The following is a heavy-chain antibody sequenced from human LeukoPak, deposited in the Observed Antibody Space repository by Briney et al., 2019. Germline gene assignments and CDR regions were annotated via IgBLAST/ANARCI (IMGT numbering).Heavy chain of an antibody. CDR3: ARESSDWFSDAFDI. CDR1: GFSFDDYA. J-gene: IGHJ3*02. V-gene: IGHV3-9*01. D-gene: IGHD6-19*01. Sequence: TGGSLRLSCAASGFSFDDYAMYWVRQAPGKGLEWVSGISWNSGSKGYADSVKGRFTISRDNAKNTLYVQINSLRAEDTAVYYCARESSDWFSDAFDIWGQGTVVTVSS. CDR2: ISWNSGSK.